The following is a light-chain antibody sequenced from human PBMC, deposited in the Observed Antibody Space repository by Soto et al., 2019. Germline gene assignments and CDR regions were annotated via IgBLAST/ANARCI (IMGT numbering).Light chain of an antibody. V-gene: IGKV1-5*01. CDR1: QSIRTW. J-gene: IGKJ4*01. CDR3: QQYNIYNT. CDR2: GAS. Sequence: DIPMTQSPSTLSASVGDRVTITCRARQSIRTWLEWYQQKPGKAPRILISGASGLQGGVPSRFSGSGSGTEFSLTITSLQPDDFATYYCQQYNIYNTFGGGTKVEIK.